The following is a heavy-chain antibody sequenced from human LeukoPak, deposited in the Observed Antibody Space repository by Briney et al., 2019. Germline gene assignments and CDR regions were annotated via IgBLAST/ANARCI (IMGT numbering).Heavy chain of an antibody. D-gene: IGHD4-17*01. V-gene: IGHV4-39*07. CDR2: IYYSGST. CDR3: ARDRSVPHDYGDFAAFDY. CDR1: GGSISSSSYY. Sequence: PSETLSLTCTVSGGSISSSSYYWGWIRQPPGKGLEWIGSIYYSGSTYYNPSLKSRVTISVDTSKNQFSLKLSSVTAADTAVYYCARDRSVPHDYGDFAAFDYWGQGTLVTVSS. J-gene: IGHJ4*02.